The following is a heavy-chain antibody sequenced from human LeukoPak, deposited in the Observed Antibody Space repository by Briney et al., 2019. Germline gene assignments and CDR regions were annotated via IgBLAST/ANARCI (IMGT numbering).Heavy chain of an antibody. CDR1: GYSISSGYY. CDR2: IYHSGST. V-gene: IGHV4-38-2*02. D-gene: IGHD2-2*01. CDR3: ARGGSGAVVPAVEYFQH. J-gene: IGHJ1*01. Sequence: SETLSLTCTVSGYSISSGYYWGWIRPPPGKGLEWIGSIYHSGSTYYNPSLKSRVTMSVDTSRNQFSLKLSSVTAADTAVYYCARGGSGAVVPAVEYFQHWGQGTLVTVSS.